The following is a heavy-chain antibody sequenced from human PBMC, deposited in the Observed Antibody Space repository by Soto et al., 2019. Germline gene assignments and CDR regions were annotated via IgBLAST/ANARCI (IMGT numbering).Heavy chain of an antibody. CDR2: TYYTSKFYY. V-gene: IGHV6-1*01. CDR3: ARAERYSYAYFFDY. J-gene: IGHJ4*02. D-gene: IGHD5-18*01. Sequence: SQTLSLTCAISGDSVSSNSAAWNWIRQSPSRGLEWLGRTYYTSKFYYDYAVSVKSRITIKPDTSKNQFSLQLTSVTPEDTAVYYCARAERYSYAYFFDYWGQGTLVTVSS. CDR1: GDSVSSNSAA.